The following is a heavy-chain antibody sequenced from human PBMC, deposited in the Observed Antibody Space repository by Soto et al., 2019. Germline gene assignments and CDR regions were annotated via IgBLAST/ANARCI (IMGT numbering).Heavy chain of an antibody. Sequence: SETLSLTCAVYGGSFSGYYWSWIRQPPGKGLEWIGEINHSGSTNYNPSLKSRVTISVDTSKNQFSLKLSSVTAADTAVYYCARGVEQLERLFTGYFDYWGQGTLVTVSS. J-gene: IGHJ4*02. CDR2: INHSGST. CDR3: ARGVEQLERLFTGYFDY. D-gene: IGHD1-1*01. V-gene: IGHV4-34*01. CDR1: GGSFSGYY.